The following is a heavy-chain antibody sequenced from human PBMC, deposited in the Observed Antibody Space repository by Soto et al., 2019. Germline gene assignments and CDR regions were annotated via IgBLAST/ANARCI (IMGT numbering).Heavy chain of an antibody. D-gene: IGHD3-3*01. CDR3: ARHDFWRLVGRNNWFDP. CDR2: IYYSGST. CDR1: GGSISSSSYY. J-gene: IGHJ5*02. Sequence: SETLSLTCTVSGGSISSSSYYWGWIRQPPGKGLEWIGSIYYSGSTYYNPSLKSRVTISVDTSKNQFSLKLSSVTAADTAVYYCARHDFWRLVGRNNWFDPWGQGTLVTVSS. V-gene: IGHV4-39*01.